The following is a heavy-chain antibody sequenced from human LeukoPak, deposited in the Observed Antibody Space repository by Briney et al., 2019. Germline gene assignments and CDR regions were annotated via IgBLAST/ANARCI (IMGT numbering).Heavy chain of an antibody. D-gene: IGHD3-22*01. CDR2: IIPIFDST. V-gene: IGHV1-69*05. CDR3: ARRWPHSSGYYLFDY. Sequence: GASVKVSCKASGGTFSSHGLSWVRQAPGQGLEWMGGIIPIFDSTNYAQNFQGRVTITMDESTSTAYMELSSLRTDDTAVNYCARRWPHSSGYYLFDYWGQGTLVTVSS. J-gene: IGHJ4*02. CDR1: GGTFSSHG.